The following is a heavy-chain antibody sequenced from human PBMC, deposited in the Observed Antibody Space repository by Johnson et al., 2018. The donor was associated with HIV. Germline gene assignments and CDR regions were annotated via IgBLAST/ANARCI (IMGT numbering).Heavy chain of an antibody. J-gene: IGHJ3*02. Sequence: MQLVDSGGGVVQPGSSLRLSCAASGFTFSSYAMSWVRQAPGKGLEWVSAISGSGGSTFYADSVKGRFTISIDNSKNTLYLQMNSLRAEDTAVYYCARDGTSRGGAFDIWGQGTMVTVSS. D-gene: IGHD6-13*01. CDR1: GFTFSSYA. CDR3: ARDGTSRGGAFDI. V-gene: IGHV3-23*04. CDR2: ISGSGGST.